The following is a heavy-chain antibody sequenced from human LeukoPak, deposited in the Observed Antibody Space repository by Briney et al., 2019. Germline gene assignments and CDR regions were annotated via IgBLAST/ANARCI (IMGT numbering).Heavy chain of an antibody. CDR2: ISDTGRDI. CDR3: AKGLFSAYDKYLDS. Sequence: GGSLRLSCAGSGFAFESFTMTWVRQAPGKGLEWVSLISDTGRDINYADSVRGRFTISRDNTKNSLFLQMDSLRVEDTAIYYCAKGLFSAYDKYLDSWGQGTLVTVYS. J-gene: IGHJ4*02. CDR1: GFAFESFT. V-gene: IGHV3-21*04. D-gene: IGHD5-12*01.